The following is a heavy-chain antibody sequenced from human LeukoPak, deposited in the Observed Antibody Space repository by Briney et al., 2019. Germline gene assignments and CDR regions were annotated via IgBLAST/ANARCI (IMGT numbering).Heavy chain of an antibody. D-gene: IGHD4-17*01. J-gene: IGHJ4*02. CDR2: ISSSGGTM. V-gene: IGHV3-48*03. CDR1: GFSFSSYE. Sequence: GGSLRLSCAASGFSFSSYEMNWVRQAPGKGLEWVSCISSSGGTMYYADSVKGRFTISRDNAKNSLYLQMRSLRAEDTAVYYCAKIMTTVTTSDYWGQGTLVTVSS. CDR3: AKIMTTVTTSDY.